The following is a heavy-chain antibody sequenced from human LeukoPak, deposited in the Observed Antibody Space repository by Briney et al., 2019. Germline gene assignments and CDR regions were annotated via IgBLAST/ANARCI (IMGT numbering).Heavy chain of an antibody. CDR2: IYSGGST. CDR3: ARDGESYDSSLNH. Sequence: GGSLRLSCAASGFTVSSNYLSWVRQAPGKGLEWVSLIYSGGSTYYADSVKGRFTISRHTSKNTLYLQMNGLRAEDTAVYYCARDGESYDSSLNHWGQGTLVTVSS. CDR1: GFTVSSNY. J-gene: IGHJ4*02. V-gene: IGHV3-53*04. D-gene: IGHD3-22*01.